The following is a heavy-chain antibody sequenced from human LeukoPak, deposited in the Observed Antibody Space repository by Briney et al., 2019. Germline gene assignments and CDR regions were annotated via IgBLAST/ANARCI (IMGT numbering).Heavy chain of an antibody. CDR2: IYYSGST. CDR3: ARDSGGTGYLWFDP. Sequence: PSEILSLTFTVSGGSISSSSYYWGWIRQPPGKGLEWIGSIYYSGSTYYNPSLKSRVSISVDASKNQFSLRLNSVTAADTAVYYCARDSGGTGYLWFDPWGQGTLVTVSS. V-gene: IGHV4-39*07. D-gene: IGHD3/OR15-3a*01. CDR1: GGSISSSSYY. J-gene: IGHJ5*02.